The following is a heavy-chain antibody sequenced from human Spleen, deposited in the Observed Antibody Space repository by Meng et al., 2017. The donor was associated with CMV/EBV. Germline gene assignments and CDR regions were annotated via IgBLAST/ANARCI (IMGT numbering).Heavy chain of an antibody. CDR3: AREAGNYCSSTSCYGKWFDP. V-gene: IGHV4-30-4*08. CDR1: GDYY. Sequence: GDYYWSWIRQPPGKGLEWIGYIYYSGSTYYTPSLKSRVTISVDTSKNQFSLKLSSVTAPDTAVYYCAREAGNYCSSTSCYGKWFDPWGQGTLVTVSS. CDR2: IYYSGST. J-gene: IGHJ5*02. D-gene: IGHD2-2*01.